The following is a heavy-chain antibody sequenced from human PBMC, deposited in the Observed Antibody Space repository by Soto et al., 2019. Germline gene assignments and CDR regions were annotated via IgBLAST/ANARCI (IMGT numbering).Heavy chain of an antibody. V-gene: IGHV3-30-3*01. Sequence: GGSLRLSCAGSGFTFKTYTFHWGRQPPGKGLEWVAVISYDGSNKYYADSVKGRFTVSRDNSKSTLFLQMNSLTPEGTAVCYCARGSMYNWNQSPPDSWGQGTLVTVSS. CDR1: GFTFKTYT. D-gene: IGHD1-20*01. J-gene: IGHJ4*02. CDR2: ISYDGSNK. CDR3: ARGSMYNWNQSPPDS.